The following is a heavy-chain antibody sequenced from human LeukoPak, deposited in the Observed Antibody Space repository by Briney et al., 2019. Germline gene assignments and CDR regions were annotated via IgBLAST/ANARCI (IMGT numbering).Heavy chain of an antibody. CDR3: ARGSGWFLY. Sequence: GSLRLSCAASGFTFGSHWMSWVRQAPGKGLEWVATIKEDGSETYYVDSVKGRFTISRDNAKSSLYLQMNSLRAEDMAVYCCARGSGWFLYWGQGTLVTVSS. CDR2: IKEDGSET. J-gene: IGHJ4*02. V-gene: IGHV3-7*04. D-gene: IGHD6-19*01. CDR1: GFTFGSHW.